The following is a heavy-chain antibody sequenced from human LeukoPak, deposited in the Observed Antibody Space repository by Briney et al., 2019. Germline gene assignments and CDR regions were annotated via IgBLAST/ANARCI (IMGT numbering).Heavy chain of an antibody. J-gene: IGHJ3*01. V-gene: IGHV3-21*01. CDR1: GFTFSPHT. CDR3: ARGFRAFDF. Sequence: GGSLRLSCAASGFTFSPHTMNWVRQAPGKGLEWVSSISSTSTSIYHADSVKGRFTISRDNTKNSLYLQMDSLRAEDTAVYYCARGFRAFDFWAQGTMVTVSS. CDR2: ISSTSTSI.